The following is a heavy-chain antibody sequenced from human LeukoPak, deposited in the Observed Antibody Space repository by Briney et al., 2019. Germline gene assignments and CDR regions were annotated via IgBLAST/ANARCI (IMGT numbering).Heavy chain of an antibody. CDR3: ASGGFGELPSFDY. CDR1: GGSISSYY. CDR2: IYYSGST. Sequence: PSETLSLTCTVSGGSISSYYWSWIRQPPGKGLEWIGYIYYSGSTNYNPSLKSRVTISVDTSKNQFSLKLSSVTAADTAVYYCASGGFGELPSFDYWGQGTLVTVSS. J-gene: IGHJ4*02. D-gene: IGHD3-10*01. V-gene: IGHV4-59*01.